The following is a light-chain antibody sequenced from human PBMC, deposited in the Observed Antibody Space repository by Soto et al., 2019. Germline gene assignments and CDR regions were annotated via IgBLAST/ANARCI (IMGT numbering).Light chain of an antibody. Sequence: EIVLTQSPGTLSLSPGERATLSCRASQSVSSSYLAWYQQKPGQAPRLLIDGASSRATGIPDRFSGSGSGTDFTLTISRLEPEDFAVYYCQPYGSSPLTFGGGTKVEIK. CDR1: QSVSSSY. V-gene: IGKV3-20*01. CDR2: GAS. J-gene: IGKJ4*01. CDR3: QPYGSSPLT.